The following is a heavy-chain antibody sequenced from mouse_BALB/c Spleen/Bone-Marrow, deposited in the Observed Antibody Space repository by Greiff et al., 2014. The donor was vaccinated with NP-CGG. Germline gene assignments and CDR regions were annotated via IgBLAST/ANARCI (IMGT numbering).Heavy chain of an antibody. CDR1: GYSITSDYA. V-gene: IGHV3-2*02. D-gene: IGHD2-1*01. CDR3: ARDGNYPWYFDV. Sequence: VQLKESGPGLAKPSQSLSLTCTVTGYSITSDYAWHWIRQFPGNRLEWMGYISYSGSTNYNPSLKSPISITRDTSKSQFFLQLNSVTTEDTATYYCARDGNYPWYFDVWGAGTTVTVSS. CDR2: ISYSGST. J-gene: IGHJ1*01.